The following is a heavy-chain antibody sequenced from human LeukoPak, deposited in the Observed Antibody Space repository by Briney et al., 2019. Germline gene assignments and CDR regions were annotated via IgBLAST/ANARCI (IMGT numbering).Heavy chain of an antibody. CDR2: INSNTGNP. D-gene: IGHD6-13*01. Sequence: ASVKVSCKASGYTFINHAINWVRQAPGQGLKWMGWINSNTGNPTYAQGFTGRFVFSLDTSVSTAYLQISSLKAEDTAVYYCARGEYSASWYTPHGMAVWGQGTTVTVSS. CDR3: ARGEYSASWYTPHGMAV. V-gene: IGHV7-4-1*02. CDR1: GYTFINHA. J-gene: IGHJ6*02.